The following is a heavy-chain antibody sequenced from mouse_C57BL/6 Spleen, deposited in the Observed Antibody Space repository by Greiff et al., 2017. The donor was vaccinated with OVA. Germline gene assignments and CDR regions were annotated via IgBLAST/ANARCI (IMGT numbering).Heavy chain of an antibody. CDR2: IYPRSGNT. D-gene: IGHD1-1*01. J-gene: IGHJ1*03. CDR3: AREDYYGSSSYCYFDV. V-gene: IGHV1-81*01. Sequence: QVQLQQSGAELARPGASVKLSCKASGYTFTSYGISWVKQRTGQGLEWIGEIYPRSGNTYYNEKLKGKATLNADKSSSTAYMEIRSLTSEDSAFYFCAREDYYGSSSYCYFDVWGTGTTVTVSS. CDR1: GYTFTSYG.